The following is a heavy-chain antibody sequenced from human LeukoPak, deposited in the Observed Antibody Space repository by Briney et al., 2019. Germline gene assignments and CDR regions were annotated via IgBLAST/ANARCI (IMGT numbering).Heavy chain of an antibody. V-gene: IGHV4-59*01. CDR2: IYYSGST. Sequence: PSETLSLTCTVSGGSISSYYWSWIRQPPGKGLEWVGYIYYSGSTNYNPSLKSRVTISVDTSKNQFSLNLSSVTAADTAVYYCARGGYCSSTSCYAYYYYGMDVWGQGTTVTVSS. CDR1: GGSISSYY. D-gene: IGHD2-2*03. J-gene: IGHJ6*02. CDR3: ARGGYCSSTSCYAYYYYGMDV.